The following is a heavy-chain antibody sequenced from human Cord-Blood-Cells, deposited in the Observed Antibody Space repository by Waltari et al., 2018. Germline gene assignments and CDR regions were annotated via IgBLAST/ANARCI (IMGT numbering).Heavy chain of an antibody. J-gene: IGHJ2*01. D-gene: IGHD2-15*01. CDR3: ARVERGYCSGGSCYYWYFDL. CDR1: GGSISSYY. Sequence: QVQLQESGPGLVKPSETLSLTCTVSGGSISSYYWSWIRQPPGKGLEWIGYIYYRGNTNYNPSLKSRVTISVDTSKNQFSLKLSSVTAADTAVYYCARVERGYCSGGSCYYWYFDLWGRGTLVTVSS. V-gene: IGHV4-59*01. CDR2: IYYRGNT.